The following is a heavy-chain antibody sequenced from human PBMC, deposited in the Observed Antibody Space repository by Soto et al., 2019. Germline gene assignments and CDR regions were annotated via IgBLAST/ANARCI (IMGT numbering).Heavy chain of an antibody. V-gene: IGHV6-1*01. CDR3: VGVNLFRGMDV. J-gene: IGHJ6*02. Sequence: QVQLQQSGPGLVKPSQTLSLTCAISGDSVSSDTAVWIWLRQSPSRGLEWLGRTYYRSKWNNDYGVSVTSHMSISPDTSQNQFSLDLDSVTPECTAVYYCVGVNLFRGMDVWGQGTPVTVSS. CDR1: GDSVSSDTAV. CDR2: TYYRSKWNN. D-gene: IGHD2-8*01.